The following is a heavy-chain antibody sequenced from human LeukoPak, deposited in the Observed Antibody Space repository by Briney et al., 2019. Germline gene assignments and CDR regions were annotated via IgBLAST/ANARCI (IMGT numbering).Heavy chain of an antibody. D-gene: IGHD6-6*01. CDR2: IYYSGST. CDR1: GGSISSGDYY. CDR3: ARAPDYSSSSVFGFDP. V-gene: IGHV4-30-4*08. Sequence: SETLSLTSTVSGGSISSGDYYWSWIRQPPGKGLEWIGYIYYSGSTYYNPSLKSRVTISVDTSKNQFSLKLSSVTAADTAVYYCARAPDYSSSSVFGFDPWGQGTLVTVSS. J-gene: IGHJ5*02.